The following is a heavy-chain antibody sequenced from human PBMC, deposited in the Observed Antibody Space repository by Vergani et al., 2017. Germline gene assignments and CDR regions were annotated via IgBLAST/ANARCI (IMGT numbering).Heavy chain of an antibody. Sequence: EVQLLDSGGGLVQPGGSLRLSCAASGFTFSNYAMSWVRQAPGKGLEWVSTVSVGGGSSYYADSVKGRFTISRDNSRTTLYLQMNSLRAEDTAAYYCAKSNGGYSYGPWDYWGQGTLVTVSS. CDR2: VSVGGGSS. J-gene: IGHJ4*02. V-gene: IGHV3-23*01. CDR3: AKSNGGYSYGPWDY. CDR1: GFTFSNYA. D-gene: IGHD5-18*01.